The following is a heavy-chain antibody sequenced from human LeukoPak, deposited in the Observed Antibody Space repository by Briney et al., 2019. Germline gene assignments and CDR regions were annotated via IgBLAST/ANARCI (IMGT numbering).Heavy chain of an antibody. Sequence: SETLSLTCTVSGGSISSYYWSWIRQPPGKGLEWIGYIYYSGSTNYNPSLKSRVTISVDTSKNQFSLKLSSVTAADTAVYYCARHSRDILTGYYMGFDPWGQGTLVTLSS. J-gene: IGHJ5*02. CDR1: GGSISSYY. CDR3: ARHSRDILTGYYMGFDP. CDR2: IYYSGST. V-gene: IGHV4-59*08. D-gene: IGHD3-9*01.